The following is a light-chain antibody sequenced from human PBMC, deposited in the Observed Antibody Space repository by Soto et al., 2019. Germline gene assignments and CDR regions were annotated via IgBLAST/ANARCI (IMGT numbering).Light chain of an antibody. Sequence: QAVVTQEPSLTVSPGGTVTLTCGSSTGAVTSGHRPYWFQQKPGQAPKTLIYDTSGKHSWTPARFSGSLIGGKAALTLSGAQPDDEAEYSCLLSYLSAHVSGTGTKLNVL. J-gene: IGLJ1*01. CDR1: TGAVTSGHR. CDR2: DTS. CDR3: LLSYLSAHV. V-gene: IGLV7-46*01.